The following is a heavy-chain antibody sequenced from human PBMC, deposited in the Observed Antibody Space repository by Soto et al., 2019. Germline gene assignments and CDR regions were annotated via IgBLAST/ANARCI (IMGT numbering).Heavy chain of an antibody. CDR3: ARDFTYYYYYGMDV. CDR2: ISGSSSYI. V-gene: IGHV3-21*01. Sequence: EVQLVESGGGLVKPGGSLRLSCAASGFTFSSYSMNWVRQAPGKGLEWVSSISGSSSYIYYADSVKGRFTISRDNAKNSLYLQMNSLRAEDTAVYYCARDFTYYYYYGMDVWGQGTTVTVSS. J-gene: IGHJ6*02. CDR1: GFTFSSYS. D-gene: IGHD3-16*01.